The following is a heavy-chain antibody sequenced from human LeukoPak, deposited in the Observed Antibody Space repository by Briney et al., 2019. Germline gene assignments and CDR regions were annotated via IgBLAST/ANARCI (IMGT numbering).Heavy chain of an antibody. CDR3: AREKYQGFDY. D-gene: IGHD2/OR15-2a*01. CDR1: GYTFTGYY. CDR2: IKPNSGGT. J-gene: IGHJ4*02. Sequence: ASVKVSCKASGYTFTGYYIHWVRQAPGQGLEWMGWIKPNSGGTNSAQKFHGRVTMTRDTSITTAYMELSRLRSDDTAGYYCAREKYQGFDYWGQGTLVTVSS. V-gene: IGHV1-2*02.